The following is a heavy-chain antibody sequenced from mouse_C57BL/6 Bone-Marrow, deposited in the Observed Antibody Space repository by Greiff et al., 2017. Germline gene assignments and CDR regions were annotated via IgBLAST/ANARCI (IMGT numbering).Heavy chain of an antibody. V-gene: IGHV2-2*01. J-gene: IGHJ4*01. Sequence: VKLVESGPGLVQPSQSLSITCTVSGFSLTSYGVHWVRQSPGKGLEWLGVIWSGGSTDYNAAFISRLSISKDNSKSQVFFKMNSLQADDTAIYYCARNRVYDGGDYAMDYWGQGTSVTVSS. CDR1: GFSLTSYG. CDR2: IWSGGST. D-gene: IGHD2-12*01. CDR3: ARNRVYDGGDYAMDY.